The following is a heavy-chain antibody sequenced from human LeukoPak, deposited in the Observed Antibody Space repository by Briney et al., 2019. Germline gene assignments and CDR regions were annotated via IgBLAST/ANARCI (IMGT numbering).Heavy chain of an antibody. J-gene: IGHJ6*02. Sequence: GGSLRLSCAASGFTFSAFGMNWVRQAPGKGLEWVSTITNSGGSTYYVDSVKGRFTISGDNSKNTLYLQMNSLRAEDTAKYYCTKDYCGKFCSAVWGQGTTVTVSS. CDR1: GFTFSAFG. V-gene: IGHV3-23*01. D-gene: IGHD3-9*01. CDR2: ITNSGGST. CDR3: TKDYCGKFCSAV.